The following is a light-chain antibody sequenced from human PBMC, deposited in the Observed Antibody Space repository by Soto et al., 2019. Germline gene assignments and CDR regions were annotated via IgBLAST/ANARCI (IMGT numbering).Light chain of an antibody. J-gene: IGKJ2*01. V-gene: IGKV1-5*03. CDR3: QHYFNWPYT. Sequence: DIQLTQSPSTLSAFVGDRVSITCRASQRTSGWLAWYQQKTGKAPKLLIYKASSLESGVPSRFSGSGSETEFTLTISNLQSEDFALYYCQHYFNWPYTFGQGTRLEIK. CDR2: KAS. CDR1: QRTSGW.